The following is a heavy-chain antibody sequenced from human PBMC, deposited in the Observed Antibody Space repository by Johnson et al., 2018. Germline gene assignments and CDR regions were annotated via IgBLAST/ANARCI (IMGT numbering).Heavy chain of an antibody. Sequence: VQLVESGGGLVQXGRSLRLXCAASGFTFDDYAMHWVRQAPGKGLEWVSGVSWNRGVIGDVDSVKGRFTISRDNAKNSLYLQMNSLRAEDTAVYYCARHLGYSYDYGDAFDIWGQGTMVTVAS. CDR2: VSWNRGVI. J-gene: IGHJ3*02. D-gene: IGHD5-18*01. CDR1: GFTFDDYA. V-gene: IGHV3-9*01. CDR3: ARHLGYSYDYGDAFDI.